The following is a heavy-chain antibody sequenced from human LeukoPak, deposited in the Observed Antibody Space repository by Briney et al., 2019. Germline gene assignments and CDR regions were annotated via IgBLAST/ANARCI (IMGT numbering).Heavy chain of an antibody. CDR3: GGYGDPEYFQH. D-gene: IGHD4-17*01. V-gene: IGHV4-34*01. Sequence: SETLSLTCAVYGGSLSGYYWSWIRQPPGKGLEWIGEINHSGSTNYNPSLKSRATISVDTSKNQFSLKLSSVTAADTAVYYCGGYGDPEYFQHWGQGTLVTVSS. CDR1: GGSLSGYY. CDR2: INHSGST. J-gene: IGHJ1*01.